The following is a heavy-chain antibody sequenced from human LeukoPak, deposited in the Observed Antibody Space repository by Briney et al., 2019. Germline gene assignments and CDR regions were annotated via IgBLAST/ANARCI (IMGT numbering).Heavy chain of an antibody. CDR1: GFTFSNLW. J-gene: IGHJ3*02. CDR3: ASWLYAFDI. D-gene: IGHD6-19*01. V-gene: IGHV3-74*01. CDR2: VNIDGIRT. Sequence: PGGSLRLSCAASGFTFSNLWMHWVRQPPGKGLVWVSRVNIDGIRTDYADSVKGRFSISRDNAKNTLYLQMNSLRAEDTAVYYCASWLYAFDIWGQGTMVTVSS.